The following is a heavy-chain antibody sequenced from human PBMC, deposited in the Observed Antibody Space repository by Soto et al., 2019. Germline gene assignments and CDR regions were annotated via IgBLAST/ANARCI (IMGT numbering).Heavy chain of an antibody. Sequence: GGSLRLSCAASGFTFSSYAMHWVRQAPGKGLEWVAVISHDGSNKYYADSVKGRFTISRDNSKNTLYLQMNSLRAEDTAVYYCARAHLGVTIFETLDYWGQGTLVTVSS. D-gene: IGHD3-3*01. V-gene: IGHV3-30-3*01. CDR2: ISHDGSNK. CDR1: GFTFSSYA. J-gene: IGHJ4*02. CDR3: ARAHLGVTIFETLDY.